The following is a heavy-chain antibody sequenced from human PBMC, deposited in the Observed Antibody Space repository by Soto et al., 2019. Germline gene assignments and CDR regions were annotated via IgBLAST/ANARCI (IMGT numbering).Heavy chain of an antibody. V-gene: IGHV3-21*01. CDR1: GFTFSSYS. CDR2: ISSSSSYI. CDR3: ARAKLEGYYFDY. D-gene: IGHD1-1*01. J-gene: IGHJ4*02. Sequence: ESGGGLVKPGGSLRLSCAASGFTFSSYSMNWVRQAPGKGLEWVSSISSSSSYIYYADSVKGRFTISRDNAKNSLYLQMNSLRAEDTAVYYCARAKLEGYYFDYWGQGTLVTVSS.